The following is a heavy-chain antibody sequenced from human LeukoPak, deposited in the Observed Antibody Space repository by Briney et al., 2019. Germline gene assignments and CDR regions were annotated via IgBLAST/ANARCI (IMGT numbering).Heavy chain of an antibody. CDR3: ARDHPGYSYGRDY. D-gene: IGHD5-18*01. Sequence: SGGSLRLSCAASGFTFSSYWMSWVRQAPGKGLEWVANIKQDGSEKYYVDSVKGRFTISRDNAKNSLYLQMNSLRAEDTAVYYCARDHPGYSYGRDYWGQGTLVTVSS. CDR2: IKQDGSEK. J-gene: IGHJ4*02. V-gene: IGHV3-7*01. CDR1: GFTFSSYW.